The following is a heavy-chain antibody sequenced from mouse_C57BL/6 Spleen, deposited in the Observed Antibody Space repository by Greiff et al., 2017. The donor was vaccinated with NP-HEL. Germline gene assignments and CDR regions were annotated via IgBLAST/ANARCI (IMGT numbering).Heavy chain of an antibody. J-gene: IGHJ2*01. CDR2: INPGSGGT. V-gene: IGHV1-54*01. CDR3: ARSRYYGSSPNGEDY. Sequence: VQLQQSGAELVRPGTSVKVSCKASGYAFTNYLIEWVKQRPGQGLEWIGVINPGSGGTNYNEKFKGKATLTADKSSSTAYMQLSSLTSEDSAVYFWARSRYYGSSPNGEDYWGQGTTLTVSS. CDR1: GYAFTNYL. D-gene: IGHD1-1*01.